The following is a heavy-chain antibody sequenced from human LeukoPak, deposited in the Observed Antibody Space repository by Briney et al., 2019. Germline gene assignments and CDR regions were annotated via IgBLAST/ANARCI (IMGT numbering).Heavy chain of an antibody. D-gene: IGHD3-3*01. CDR1: GYTFTGYY. CDR3: ARDLKHYDFWSGEGNWFDP. Sequence: GASVKVSCKASGYTFTGYYMHWVRQAPGQGLEWMGWINPNSGGTNYAQKFQGRVTMTRDTSISTAYMELRSLRSDDTAVYYCARDLKHYDFWSGEGNWFDPWGQGTLVTVSS. V-gene: IGHV1-2*02. J-gene: IGHJ5*02. CDR2: INPNSGGT.